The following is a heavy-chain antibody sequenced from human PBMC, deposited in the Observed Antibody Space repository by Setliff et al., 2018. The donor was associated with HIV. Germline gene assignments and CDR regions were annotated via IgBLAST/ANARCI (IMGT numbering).Heavy chain of an antibody. J-gene: IGHJ4*02. Sequence: GGSLRLSCAASGFTFSSYAMSWVRQAPGKGLEWLSYISGTSSDTDYADSVKGRFTISRDNAKTSLYLQMNSLRAEDTAVYYCARIKRGRGYGYYEDYWGQGILVTVSS. D-gene: IGHD3-22*01. CDR2: ISGTSSDT. CDR3: ARIKRGRGYGYYEDY. CDR1: GFTFSSYA. V-gene: IGHV3-48*01.